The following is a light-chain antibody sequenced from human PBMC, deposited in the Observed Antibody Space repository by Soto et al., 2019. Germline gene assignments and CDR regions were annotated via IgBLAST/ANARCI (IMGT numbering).Light chain of an antibody. J-gene: IGLJ2*01. V-gene: IGLV2-14*01. CDR3: SSYTSSSYVV. Sequence: QSALTQPASVSGSPGQSITISCTGTTSDVGGYNYVSWYQQHPGKAPKLMIYDVSNRPSGVSNRFSGSKSGNTASLTISGLQAEDEADYYCSSYTSSSYVVFVGGTKLTVL. CDR1: TSDVGGYNY. CDR2: DVS.